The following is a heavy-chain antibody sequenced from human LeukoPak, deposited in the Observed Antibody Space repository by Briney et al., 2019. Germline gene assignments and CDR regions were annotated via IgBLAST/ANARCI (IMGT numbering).Heavy chain of an antibody. CDR3: AGELSSGWRVFDI. V-gene: IGHV3-66*01. D-gene: IGHD6-19*01. Sequence: ETLSLTCTVSGGSISSGSYYWSWIRQPAGKGLEWVSIIYSGGSTYYADSVKGRFTISRDNSKNTLYLQMNSLRAEDTAVYYCAGELSSGWRVFDIWGQGTMVTVSS. J-gene: IGHJ3*02. CDR2: IYSGGST. CDR1: GGSISSGSYY.